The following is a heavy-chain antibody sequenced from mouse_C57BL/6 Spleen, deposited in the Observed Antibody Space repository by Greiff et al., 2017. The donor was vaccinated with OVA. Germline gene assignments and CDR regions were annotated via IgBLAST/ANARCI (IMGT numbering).Heavy chain of an antibody. CDR3: AKKRYSNPYAMDY. CDR1: GFSLTSYG. J-gene: IGHJ4*01. Sequence: QVHVKQSGPGLVQPSQSLSITCTVSGFSLTSYGVHWVRQSPGKGLEWLGVIWRGGSTDYNAAFMSRLSITKDNSKSQVFFKMNSLQADDTAIYYCAKKRYSNPYAMDYWGQGTSVTVSS. V-gene: IGHV2-5*01. D-gene: IGHD2-5*01. CDR2: IWRGGST.